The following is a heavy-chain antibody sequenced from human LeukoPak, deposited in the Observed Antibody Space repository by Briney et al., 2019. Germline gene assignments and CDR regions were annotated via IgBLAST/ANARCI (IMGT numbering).Heavy chain of an antibody. CDR2: TYYRRSN. CDR3: ARPRGLQLGYFDY. V-gene: IGHV4-39*01. J-gene: IGHJ4*02. Sequence: SETLSLTCTVSGGSISSGTYYWGWIRQPPGKGLEWIGSTYYRRSNYYNPSLKSRVTISVDTSKNQFSLKLSSVTAADTAVYYCARPRGLQLGYFDYWGQGTLVTVSS. CDR1: GGSISSGTYY. D-gene: IGHD5-24*01.